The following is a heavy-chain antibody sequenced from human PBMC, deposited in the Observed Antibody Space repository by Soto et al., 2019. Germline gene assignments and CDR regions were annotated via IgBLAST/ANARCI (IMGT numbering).Heavy chain of an antibody. CDR1: GFTFDDYA. V-gene: IGHV3-9*01. D-gene: IGHD3-22*01. J-gene: IGHJ4*02. CDR2: ISWNSGSI. Sequence: PGGSLRLSCAASGFTFDDYAMHWVRQAPGKGLEWVSTISWNSGSIGYADSVKGRFTISRDNAKNSLYLQMNSLRAEDTALYYCAKDNDYDSSYFDYWGQGTLVTVSS. CDR3: AKDNDYDSSYFDY.